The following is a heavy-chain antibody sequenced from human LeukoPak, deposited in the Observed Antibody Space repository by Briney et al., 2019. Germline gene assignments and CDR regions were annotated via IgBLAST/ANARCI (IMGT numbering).Heavy chain of an antibody. CDR2: ISAYNGDT. D-gene: IGHD5-18*01. Sequence: ASVKVSCQASGYILTTYGISWVRQAPGQGLEWMGWISAYNGDTDFAQHLQGRVSMTIDASTNTAYMELRSLRSDDPAVYYCARPSGARRHLWLDYRGQGTVVTVSP. V-gene: IGHV1-18*01. CDR1: GYILTTYG. CDR3: ARPSGARRHLWLDY. J-gene: IGHJ4*02.